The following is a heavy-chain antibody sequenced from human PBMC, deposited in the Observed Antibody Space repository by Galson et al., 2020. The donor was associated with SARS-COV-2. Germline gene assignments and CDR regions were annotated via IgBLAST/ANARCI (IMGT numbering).Heavy chain of an antibody. V-gene: IGHV3-30-3*01. CDR2: ISYDGSNK. D-gene: IGHD6-6*01. CDR1: GFTFSSYA. CDR3: ARGLGYSSSS. J-gene: IGHJ5*02. Sequence: GGSLRLSCAASGFTFSSYAMHWVRQAPGKGLEWVAVISYDGSNKYYADSVKGRFTISRDNSKNTLYLQMNSLRAEDTAVYYCARGLGYSSSSWGQGTLVTVSS.